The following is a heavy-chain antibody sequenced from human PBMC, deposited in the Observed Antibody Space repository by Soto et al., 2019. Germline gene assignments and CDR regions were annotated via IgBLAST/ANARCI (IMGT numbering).Heavy chain of an antibody. CDR1: GGTFSGYA. CDR2: IIPIFGTA. CDR3: ATVTTRPRYYFDY. Sequence: QVQLVQSGAEVKKPGSSVKVSCKASGGTFSGYAISWVRQAPGQGLEWMGGIIPIFGTANYAQKFQGRVTITADESTSTAYMELSSLRSEDSAVYYCATVTTRPRYYFDYWGQGTLVTVSS. D-gene: IGHD4-17*01. V-gene: IGHV1-69*01. J-gene: IGHJ4*02.